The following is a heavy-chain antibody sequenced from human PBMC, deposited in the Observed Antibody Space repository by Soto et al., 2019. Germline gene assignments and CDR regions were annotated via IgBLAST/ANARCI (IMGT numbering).Heavy chain of an antibody. J-gene: IGHJ4*02. CDR3: AKRGSGYTTRGIFDY. D-gene: IGHD3-22*01. CDR1: GFTFSSYA. CDR2: ISGSGGST. V-gene: IGHV3-23*01. Sequence: PGGSLRLSCAASGFTFSSYAMSWVRQAPGKGLEWVSAISGSGGSTYYADSVKGRFTISRDNSKNTLYLQMNSLRAEDTAVYYCAKRGSGYTTRGIFDYWGQGTLVTVSS.